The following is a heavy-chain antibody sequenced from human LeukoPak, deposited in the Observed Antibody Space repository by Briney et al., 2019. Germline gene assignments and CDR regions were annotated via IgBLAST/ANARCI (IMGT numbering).Heavy chain of an antibody. Sequence: SETLSLTCTVSGGSIRDYYWSWIRQPPGKGLEWIGYIYYSGNTNYNPSLKSRVAIPLDTSKNQFSLKLSSVTAADTAVYYCARAKGGPMVRGVMFDPWGQGTLVTVSS. J-gene: IGHJ5*02. CDR2: IYYSGNT. D-gene: IGHD3-10*01. CDR3: ARAKGGPMVRGVMFDP. CDR1: GGSIRDYY. V-gene: IGHV4-59*08.